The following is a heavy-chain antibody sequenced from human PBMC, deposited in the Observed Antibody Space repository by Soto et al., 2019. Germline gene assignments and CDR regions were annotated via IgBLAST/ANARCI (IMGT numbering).Heavy chain of an antibody. D-gene: IGHD3-22*01. V-gene: IGHV1-69*01. J-gene: IGHJ4*02. CDR1: GGIFSSYA. CDR2: IIPIFGTA. Sequence: QEQLVQSGAEVKKPGSSVKVSCKASGGIFSSYAISWVRQAPGQGLEWMGGIIPIFGTANYAQKFQGRVTITADESTHTAYMELSSLKSEDTASYYCARGGRGYVWFNEFWRQGNLVTVSS. CDR3: ARGGRGYVWFNEF.